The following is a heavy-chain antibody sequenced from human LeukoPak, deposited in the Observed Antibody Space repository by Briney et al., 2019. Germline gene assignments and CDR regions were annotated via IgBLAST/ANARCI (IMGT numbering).Heavy chain of an antibody. D-gene: IGHD2-8*01. CDR2: MYYSGSA. CDR3: ATLKGVDPMFDN. CDR1: GASLGGYY. V-gene: IGHV4-59*07. Sequence: SDTLPLTCTLSGASLGGYYWSWIRPPPGKGLEYIGYMYYSGSANYNPSLKSRVTISVDTSRNQFSLKLRSVTAADTAVYYCATLKGVDPMFDNWGQGILVTVSS. J-gene: IGHJ4*02.